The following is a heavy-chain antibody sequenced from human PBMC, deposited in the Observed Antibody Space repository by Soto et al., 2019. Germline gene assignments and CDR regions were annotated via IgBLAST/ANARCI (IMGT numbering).Heavy chain of an antibody. CDR2: IRSKAYGGTT. Sequence: GSLRLSCTASGFTFGDYAMSWFRQAPGKGLEWVGFIRSKAYGGTTEYAASVKGRFTISRDDSKSIAYLQMNSLKTEDTAVYYCTRGSSYDYIWGSYRSDNFDYWGQGTLVTVSS. D-gene: IGHD3-16*02. CDR1: GFTFGDYA. CDR3: TRGSSYDYIWGSYRSDNFDY. V-gene: IGHV3-49*03. J-gene: IGHJ4*02.